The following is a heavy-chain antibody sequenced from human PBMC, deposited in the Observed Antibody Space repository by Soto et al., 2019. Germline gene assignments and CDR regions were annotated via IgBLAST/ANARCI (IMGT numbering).Heavy chain of an antibody. CDR1: GGSFSCYY. J-gene: IGHJ6*02. V-gene: IGHV4-34*01. D-gene: IGHD6-13*01. Sequence: SETLSLTCAVYGGSFSCYYWSWIRQPPGKGLEWIGEINHSGSTNYNPSLKSRVTISVDTSKNQFSLKLSSVTTADTAVYYCARGRVVAAKIRGYYGMDVWGQGTTVTV. CDR2: INHSGST. CDR3: ARGRVVAAKIRGYYGMDV.